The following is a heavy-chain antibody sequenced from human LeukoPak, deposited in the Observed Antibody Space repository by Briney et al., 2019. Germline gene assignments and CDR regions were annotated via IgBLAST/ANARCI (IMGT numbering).Heavy chain of an antibody. CDR2: IYGRGSST. CDR1: GFTFSSYA. J-gene: IGHJ4*02. Sequence: PGGSLRLSCAASGFTFSSYAMSWVRQAPGKGLEWVSTIYGRGSSTFSADSAKGRFTISRDNPRNTVFLQMNRLRPEDTAVYYCVKEAYYGWGSSPTFYFDYWGQGTRVTVSS. CDR3: VKEAYYGWGSSPTFYFDY. D-gene: IGHD3-10*01. V-gene: IGHV3-23*05.